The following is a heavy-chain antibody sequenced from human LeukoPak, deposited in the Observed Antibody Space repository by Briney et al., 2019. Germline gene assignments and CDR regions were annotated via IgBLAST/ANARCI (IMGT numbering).Heavy chain of an antibody. CDR3: ARGPVGGVVLATAAGYFDP. Sequence: PSETLSLTCAVYGGSFSGYYWSWIRQPPGKGLEWIGEINHSGSTNYNPSLKSRVTISVDTSKNQFSLKLSSVTAADTAVYYCARGPVGGVVLATAAGYFDPWGQGYLVTVPS. CDR1: GGSFSGYY. CDR2: INHSGST. V-gene: IGHV4-34*01. J-gene: IGHJ5*02. D-gene: IGHD2-15*01.